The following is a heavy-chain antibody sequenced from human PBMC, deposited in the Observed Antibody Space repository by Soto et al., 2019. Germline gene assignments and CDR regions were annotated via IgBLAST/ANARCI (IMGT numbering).Heavy chain of an antibody. J-gene: IGHJ5*02. Sequence: QVQLVESGGGVVQPGRSLRLSCAASGFTFSSYGMHWVRQAPGKGLEWVAVLWYDGSNKYYADSVKGRFTISSDNSKNTLYLQMNSLRAEDTAVYYCARGYGWFDPWGQGTLVTVSS. CDR1: GFTFSSYG. D-gene: IGHD6-13*01. CDR2: LWYDGSNK. CDR3: ARGYGWFDP. V-gene: IGHV3-33*01.